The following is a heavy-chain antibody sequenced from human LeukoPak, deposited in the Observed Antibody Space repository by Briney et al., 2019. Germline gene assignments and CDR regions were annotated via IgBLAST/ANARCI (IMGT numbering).Heavy chain of an antibody. V-gene: IGHV3-30*18. CDR3: PKDRATGTQFYFYGMDV. J-gene: IGHJ6*02. Sequence: GRSLRLSCAASGFTFSSYGMHWVRQAPGKGLEWVAVISYDGSNKYYADSVKGRFTISRDNSKNTLYLQMNSLRAGDTAVYYCPKDRATGTQFYFYGMDVWGQGTTVTVSS. CDR1: GFTFSSYG. D-gene: IGHD3-10*01. CDR2: ISYDGSNK.